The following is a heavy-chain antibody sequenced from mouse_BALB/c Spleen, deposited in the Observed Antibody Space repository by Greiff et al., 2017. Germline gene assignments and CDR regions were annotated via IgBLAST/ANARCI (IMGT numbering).Heavy chain of an antibody. Sequence: VQLQQSGPGLVKPSQSLSLTCTVTGYSITSDYAWNWIRQFPGNKLEWMGYISYSGSTSYNPSLKSRISITRDTSKNQFFLQLNSVTTEDTATYYCARAPTVVAPMDYWGQGTSVTVSS. D-gene: IGHD1-1*01. CDR2: ISYSGST. V-gene: IGHV3-2*02. J-gene: IGHJ4*01. CDR3: ARAPTVVAPMDY. CDR1: GYSITSDYA.